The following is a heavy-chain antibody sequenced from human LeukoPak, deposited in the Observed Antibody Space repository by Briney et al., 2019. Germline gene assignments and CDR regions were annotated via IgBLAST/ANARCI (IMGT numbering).Heavy chain of an antibody. Sequence: SVKLSCKASGGTFSSYAISWGRQAPGQGLEWMGGIIPIFGRANSAQKFQGRGTITADESTTTNYMALSSMTAEYTAVYYCARYCSSTSCYTGPAFHYWGQGTLVSVSS. CDR2: IIPIFGRA. D-gene: IGHD2-2*02. J-gene: IGHJ4*02. CDR3: ARYCSSTSCYTGPAFHY. V-gene: IGHV1-69*13. CDR1: GGTFSSYA.